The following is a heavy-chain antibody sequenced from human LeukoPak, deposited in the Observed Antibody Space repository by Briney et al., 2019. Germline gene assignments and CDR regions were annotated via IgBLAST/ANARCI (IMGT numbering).Heavy chain of an antibody. V-gene: IGHV1-2*02. CDR3: ARESDSSGYWGGY. J-gene: IGHJ4*02. D-gene: IGHD3-22*01. CDR1: GYTFTGYY. Sequence: ASVKVSCKASGYTFTGYYMHWVRQAPGQGLEWMGWINPNSGGTNYAQKFQGRVTMTRDTSISTAYMELRSLRSDDTAVYYCARESDSSGYWGGYWGQGTLVTVSS. CDR2: INPNSGGT.